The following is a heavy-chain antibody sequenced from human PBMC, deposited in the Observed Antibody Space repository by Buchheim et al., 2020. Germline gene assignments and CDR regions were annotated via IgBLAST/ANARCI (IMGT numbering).Heavy chain of an antibody. CDR2: ISYDGSNK. D-gene: IGHD5-18*01. V-gene: IGHV3-30*18. CDR3: AKGGWGRGYSYGENDY. CDR1: GFTFSSYG. J-gene: IGHJ4*02. Sequence: QVQLVESGGGVVQPGRSLRLSCAASGFTFSSYGMHWVRQAPGKGLEWVAVISYDGSNKYYADSVKGRFTISSDNSKNTLYLQMNSLRAEDTAVYYCAKGGWGRGYSYGENDYWGQGTL.